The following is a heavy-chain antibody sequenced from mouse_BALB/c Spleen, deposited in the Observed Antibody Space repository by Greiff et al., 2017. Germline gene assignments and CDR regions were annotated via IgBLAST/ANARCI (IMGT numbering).Heavy chain of an antibody. CDR1: GYTFTSYW. Sequence: VQLQQSGAELARPGASVKLSCKASGYTFTSYWMQWVKQRPGQGLEWIGAIYPGDGDTRYTRKFKGKATLTADKSSSTAYMQLSSLASEDSAVYYCATAYYGNYGGFAYWGQGTLVTVSA. CDR3: ATAYYGNYGGFAY. D-gene: IGHD2-10*01. V-gene: IGHV1-87*01. J-gene: IGHJ3*01. CDR2: IYPGDGDT.